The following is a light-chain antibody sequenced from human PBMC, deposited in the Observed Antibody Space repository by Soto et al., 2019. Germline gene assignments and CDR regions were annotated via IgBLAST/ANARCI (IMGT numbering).Light chain of an antibody. V-gene: IGKV1-5*01. Sequence: DFQMTQSPSTLSASVGDRVTITCRASQNIRSRLAWFQQKPGKAPKLLIYDASSGAPQRFSGSGSGTEFTLTISSLQTDDFSTYYCQQYHSYWTFGQGTKVDIK. CDR1: QNIRSR. CDR3: QQYHSYWT. J-gene: IGKJ1*01. CDR2: DAS.